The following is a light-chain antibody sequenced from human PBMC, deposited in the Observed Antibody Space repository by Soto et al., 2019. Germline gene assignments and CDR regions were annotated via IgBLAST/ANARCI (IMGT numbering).Light chain of an antibody. Sequence: QSALTQPASVSGSPGQSITISCTGTSSDVGAYNYVSWYQHHPGKAPKLIIYEVTNRPSGVSNRFSGSKSGNTASLTISGLQAEDEADYYCSSYTSGSTLYVFGTGTKLTVL. J-gene: IGLJ1*01. V-gene: IGLV2-14*01. CDR2: EVT. CDR3: SSYTSGSTLYV. CDR1: SSDVGAYNY.